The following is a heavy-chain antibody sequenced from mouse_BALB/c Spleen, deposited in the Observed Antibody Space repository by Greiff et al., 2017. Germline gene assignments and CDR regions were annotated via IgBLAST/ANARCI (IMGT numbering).Heavy chain of an antibody. CDR1: GYTFSSYW. CDR2: ILPGSGST. V-gene: IGHV1-9*01. J-gene: IGHJ3*01. D-gene: IGHD2-4*01. CDR3: ARPITTGGFAY. Sequence: VQLQESGAELMKPGASVKISCKATGYTFSSYWIEWVKQRPGHGLEWIGEILPGSGSTNYNEKFKGKATFTADTSSNTAYMQLSSLTSEDSAVYYCARPITTGGFAYWGQGTLVTVSA.